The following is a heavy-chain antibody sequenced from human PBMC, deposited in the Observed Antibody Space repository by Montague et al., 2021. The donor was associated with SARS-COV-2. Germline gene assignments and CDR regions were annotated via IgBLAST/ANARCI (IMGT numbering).Heavy chain of an antibody. Sequence: SETLSLTCTVSGGSFSCYYWSWIRQPPRKGLEWIGYIYYSGSSNYNPSLKSRVTISIDTSKNQFSLNLNSVTAADGAVYYCASPGGYCSGGSCYYVYWGQGTLVTVSS. CDR3: ASPGGYCSGGSCYYVY. J-gene: IGHJ4*02. D-gene: IGHD2-15*01. V-gene: IGHV4-59*01. CDR1: GGSFSCYY. CDR2: IYYSGSS.